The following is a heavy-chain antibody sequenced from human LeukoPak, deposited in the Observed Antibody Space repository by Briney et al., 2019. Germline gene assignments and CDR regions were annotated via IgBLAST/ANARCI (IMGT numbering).Heavy chain of an antibody. Sequence: PGGSLRLSCAASGFTFSSYAMHWVRQAPGKGLEYVSGISTNGGSTYYADSVKGRFTISRDSSKNTLFLQMGSLRAEDTAVYYCARVRAVLGAFDIWGQGTMVTVSS. V-gene: IGHV3-64*02. CDR1: GFTFSSYA. CDR2: ISTNGGST. D-gene: IGHD6-19*01. CDR3: ARVRAVLGAFDI. J-gene: IGHJ3*02.